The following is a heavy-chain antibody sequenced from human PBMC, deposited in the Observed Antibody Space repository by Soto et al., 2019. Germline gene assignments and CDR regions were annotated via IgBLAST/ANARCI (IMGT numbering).Heavy chain of an antibody. J-gene: IGHJ4*02. CDR1: GYTFTSYG. V-gene: IGHV1-18*01. CDR3: ERDAPPEDY. CDR2: IRPYNGNT. Sequence: QVQLVQSGAEVKKPGASVKVSCKASGYTFTSYGISWVRQAPGQGLEWMGWIRPYNGNTNYAQKIQGRVTMTTDTSTSTADMELRSLRSDDTDVYYCERDAPPEDYWGQGTLVTVSS.